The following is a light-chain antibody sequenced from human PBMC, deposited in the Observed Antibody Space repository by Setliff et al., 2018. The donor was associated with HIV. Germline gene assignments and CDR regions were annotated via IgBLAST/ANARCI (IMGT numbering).Light chain of an antibody. CDR1: SNDFGSYDY. V-gene: IGLV2-14*01. CDR2: EVS. Sequence: QSALTQPASVSGSPGQSITISCTGTSNDFGSYDYVSWYQHQPGKVPKLMIYEVSGRPSGVSYRFSGSKSGTTASLTISGLQTEDEADYFCSSYTSSGTLFVFGTGTKVTVL. J-gene: IGLJ1*01. CDR3: SSYTSSGTLFV.